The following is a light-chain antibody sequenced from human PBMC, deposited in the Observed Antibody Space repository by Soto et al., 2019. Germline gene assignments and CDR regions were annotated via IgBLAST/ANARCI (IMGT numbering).Light chain of an antibody. CDR1: QSVSSSY. Sequence: EIVLTQSPGTLSLSPGERATLSCRASQSVSSSYLAWYQQKPGQAPRLLIYGASSRATGIPDRFSGSGSGTVFTLTISRLEPEDFAVYYCQQYSTSPYTFGQGTKLEIK. V-gene: IGKV3-20*01. CDR3: QQYSTSPYT. J-gene: IGKJ2*01. CDR2: GAS.